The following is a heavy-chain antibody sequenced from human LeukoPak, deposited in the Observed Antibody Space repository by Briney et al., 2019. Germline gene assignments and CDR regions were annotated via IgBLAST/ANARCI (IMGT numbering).Heavy chain of an antibody. CDR3: AREYYYDSSGQVGYFDY. Sequence: GGSLRLSCAASGFTFSSYAMHWVRQAPGKGLEWVAVISYDGSNKYYADSVKGRFTISRDNSKNTLYLQMNSLRAEDTAVYYCAREYYYDSSGQVGYFDYWGQGTLVTVSS. J-gene: IGHJ4*02. CDR2: ISYDGSNK. D-gene: IGHD3-22*01. V-gene: IGHV3-30-3*01. CDR1: GFTFSSYA.